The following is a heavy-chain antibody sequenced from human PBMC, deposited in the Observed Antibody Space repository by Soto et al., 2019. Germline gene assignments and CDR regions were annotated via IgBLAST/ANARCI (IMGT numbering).Heavy chain of an antibody. Sequence: SETLSLTCTVSGGSISSGDYYWSWIRQLPGKGLEWIGYIYYSGSTYYNPSLKSRVTISVDTSKNQFSLKLSSVTAADTAVYYCARDNILGILYGGMDVWGQGTTVTVSS. CDR3: ARDNILGILYGGMDV. D-gene: IGHD3-3*01. CDR2: IYYSGST. J-gene: IGHJ6*02. V-gene: IGHV4-30-4*01. CDR1: GGSISSGDYY.